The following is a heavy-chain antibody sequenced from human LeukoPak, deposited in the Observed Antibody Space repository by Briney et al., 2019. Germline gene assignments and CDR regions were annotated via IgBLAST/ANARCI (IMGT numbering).Heavy chain of an antibody. CDR3: ASTYYYDSSGYYYVFDY. CDR2: IYYSGST. V-gene: IGHV4-59*01. CDR1: GGSISSYY. J-gene: IGHJ4*02. Sequence: PSETLSLTCTVSGGSISSYYWSWIRQPPGKGLEWIGYIYYSGSTNYNPSLKSRVTISVDTSKSQFSLKLSSVTAADTAVYYCASTYYYDSSGYYYVFDYWGQGTLVTVSS. D-gene: IGHD3-22*01.